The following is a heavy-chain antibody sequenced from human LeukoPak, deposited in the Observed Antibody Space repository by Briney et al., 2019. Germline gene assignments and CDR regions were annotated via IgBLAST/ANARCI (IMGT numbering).Heavy chain of an antibody. CDR1: GFTFTNYG. CDR2: IRYDGSNK. D-gene: IGHD2-2*02. CDR3: AKDLRPAAIQLDF. J-gene: IGHJ4*02. V-gene: IGHV3-30*02. Sequence: PGGSLRLSCAASGFTFTNYGMHWVRQAPGKGLEWVAFIRYDGSNKYYADSVKGRFTISRDNSKNTLYLQMNSLRAEDTAVYYCAKDLRPAAIQLDFWGQGTLVTVSS.